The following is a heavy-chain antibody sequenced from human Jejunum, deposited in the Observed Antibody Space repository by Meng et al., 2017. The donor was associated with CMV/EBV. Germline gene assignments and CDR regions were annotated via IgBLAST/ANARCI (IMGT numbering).Heavy chain of an antibody. CDR1: GGFIGSGDYY. D-gene: IGHD3-3*01. Sequence: QVRLQASGQGLVKPSQTLSLTCSVSGGFIGSGDYYWSWIRQPPGKGLEWIGYIHDTGSTYYNPSLKSRVDISLGTSRNHFSLTLSSVTAEDTAVYFCARGSIFVSFDSWGQGTLVTVSS. CDR2: IHDTGST. J-gene: IGHJ4*02. CDR3: ARGSIFVSFDS. V-gene: IGHV4-30-4*08.